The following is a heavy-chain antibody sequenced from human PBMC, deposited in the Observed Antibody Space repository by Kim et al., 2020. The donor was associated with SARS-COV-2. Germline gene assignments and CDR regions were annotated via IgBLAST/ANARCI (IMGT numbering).Heavy chain of an antibody. V-gene: IGHV3-21*01. D-gene: IGHD6-13*01. CDR3: ARDNPGYSSSWQHP. J-gene: IGHJ5*02. Sequence: ADSVKGRFTIARDNAKNSLYLQMNSLRAEDTAVYYCARDNPGYSSSWQHPWGQGTLVTVSS.